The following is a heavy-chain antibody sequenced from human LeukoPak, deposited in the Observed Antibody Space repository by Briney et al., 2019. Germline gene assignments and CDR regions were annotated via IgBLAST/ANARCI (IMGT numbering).Heavy chain of an antibody. D-gene: IGHD4-11*01. CDR3: AKDAQRGFDFSNSLES. CDR2: IWSDGTDK. Sequence: GGSLRLSCATSGFTFSHYGMHRVRQAPGKGLEWVAVIWSDGTDKYYGDSVKGRFTISRDNSKNTVYLQMNSLRVEDTAVYYCAKDAQRGFDFSNSLESWGQGTLVTVSS. CDR1: GFTFSHYG. V-gene: IGHV3-33*06. J-gene: IGHJ4*02.